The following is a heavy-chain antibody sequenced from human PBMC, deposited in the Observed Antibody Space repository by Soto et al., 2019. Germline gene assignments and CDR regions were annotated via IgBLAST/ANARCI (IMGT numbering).Heavy chain of an antibody. J-gene: IGHJ4*02. Sequence: GGSLRLSCAASGFTVSSNYMSWVRQSPGKGLEWVSVIYRGGSTYYADSVKGRFTISRDNSKNTLYLQMNSLRAEDTAVYYCARGKMGGYDSSGYQTLDYWGQGTLVTVSS. CDR2: IYRGGST. D-gene: IGHD3-22*01. CDR1: GFTVSSNY. CDR3: ARGKMGGYDSSGYQTLDY. V-gene: IGHV3-53*01.